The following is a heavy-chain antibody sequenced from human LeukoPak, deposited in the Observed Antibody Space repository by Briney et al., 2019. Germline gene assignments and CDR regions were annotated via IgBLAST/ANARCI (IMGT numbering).Heavy chain of an antibody. J-gene: IGHJ4*02. D-gene: IGHD5-18*01. CDR1: GGSISSGGYY. V-gene: IGHV4-31*03. Sequence: SETLSLTCTVSGGSISSGGYYWSWIRQHPGKGLEWIGYIYYSGSTNYNPSLKSRVTISVDTSKNQFSLKLSSVTAADTAVYYCARGGDREDTAMVTLIDYWGQGTLVTVSS. CDR3: ARGGDREDTAMVTLIDY. CDR2: IYYSGST.